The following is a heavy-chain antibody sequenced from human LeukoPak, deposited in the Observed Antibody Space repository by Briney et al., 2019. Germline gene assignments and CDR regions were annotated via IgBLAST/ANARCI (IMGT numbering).Heavy chain of an antibody. CDR3: TTSPLGHCSSTSCYHYYYYMDV. J-gene: IGHJ6*03. CDR2: IKSKTDGGTT. D-gene: IGHD2-2*01. Sequence: GGSLRLSCAASGFTFSNAWMSWVRQAPGKGLERVGRIKSKTDGGTTDYAAPVKGRFTISRDDSKNTLYLQMNSLKTEDTAVYYCTTSPLGHCSSTSCYHYYYYMDVWGKGTTVTVSS. CDR1: GFTFSNAW. V-gene: IGHV3-15*01.